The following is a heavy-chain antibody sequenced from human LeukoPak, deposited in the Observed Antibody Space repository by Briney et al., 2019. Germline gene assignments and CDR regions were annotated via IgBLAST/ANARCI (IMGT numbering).Heavy chain of an antibody. Sequence: SETLSLTCSVYGGSFNDYHWTWVRQSPGKGLEWIGEVNHSGNTNYVPSLKSRLTMSVDTSKNQFSLKLSSVTAADTAVYYSARHSSSWYRGGAFDIWGQGTMVTVSS. V-gene: IGHV4-34*01. CDR1: GGSFNDYH. D-gene: IGHD6-13*01. CDR2: VNHSGNT. J-gene: IGHJ3*02. CDR3: ARHSSSWYRGGAFDI.